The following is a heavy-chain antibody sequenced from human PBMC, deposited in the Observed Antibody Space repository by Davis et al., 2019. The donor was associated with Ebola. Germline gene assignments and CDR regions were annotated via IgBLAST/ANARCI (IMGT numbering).Heavy chain of an antibody. CDR1: GFTFDDHG. V-gene: IGHV3-9*01. J-gene: IGHJ6*02. Sequence: SLKISCVASGFTFDDHGMHWVRQAPGKGLEWVSGISWNSGSIGYADSVKGRFTISRDNAKNSLYLQMNSLRAEDTAVYYCARGYSSSSNHYGMDVWGQGTTVTVSS. CDR2: ISWNSGSI. CDR3: ARGYSSSSNHYGMDV. D-gene: IGHD6-6*01.